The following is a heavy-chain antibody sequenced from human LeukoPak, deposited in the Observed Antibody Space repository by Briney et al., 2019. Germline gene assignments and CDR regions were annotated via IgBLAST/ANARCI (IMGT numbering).Heavy chain of an antibody. CDR3: ARGGSGWSVSLFDS. CDR2: TYYRSKCYN. D-gene: IGHD6-13*01. Sequence: SPTLSLTCDISGASVSSNSAAWNWIRQSPSRGLEWLGRTYYRSKCYNDYVVSVKGRISINPDTSKDRFSLQLNSVTPEDTAVYYCARGGSGWSVSLFDSWGQGTLVTVSS. J-gene: IGHJ5*01. V-gene: IGHV6-1*01. CDR1: GASVSSNSAA.